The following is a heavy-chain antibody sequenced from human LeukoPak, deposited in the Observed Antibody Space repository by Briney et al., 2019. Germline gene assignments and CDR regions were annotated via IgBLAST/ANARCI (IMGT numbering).Heavy chain of an antibody. Sequence: SETLSLTCTVSGGSMSSDYWSWIRLPPGKGLEWIGYIYYSGSTDYNPSLKSRVSISVATSKNQFSLSLGSVTAADTAVYYCARHGGISSGAFDIWGQGTMVTVSS. CDR3: ARHGGISSGAFDI. J-gene: IGHJ3*02. D-gene: IGHD6-19*01. CDR2: IYYSGST. CDR1: GGSMSSDY. V-gene: IGHV4-59*08.